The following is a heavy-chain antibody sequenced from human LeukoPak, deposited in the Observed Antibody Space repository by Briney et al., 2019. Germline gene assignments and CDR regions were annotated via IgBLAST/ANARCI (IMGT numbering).Heavy chain of an antibody. CDR3: ARGMITFRGVIVLPNY. Sequence: EASVKVSCKASGYTFTNYGISWVRQAPGQRLEWMGWISAYNGNTNYAQKLQGRVTMTTDTSTSTAYMELRSLRSDDTAVYYCARGMITFRGVIVLPNYWGQGTLVTVSS. J-gene: IGHJ4*02. CDR2: ISAYNGNT. D-gene: IGHD3-16*02. V-gene: IGHV1-18*01. CDR1: GYTFTNYG.